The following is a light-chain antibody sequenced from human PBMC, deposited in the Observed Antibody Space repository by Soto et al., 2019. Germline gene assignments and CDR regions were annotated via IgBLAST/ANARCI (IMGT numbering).Light chain of an antibody. CDR3: QQYAGSPRT. CDR1: QSVSSNY. J-gene: IGKJ1*01. CDR2: GAS. Sequence: IGLTLSPGTLSLSPGERGTLSCRASQSVSSNYLAWYQQKPGQAPRLLLYGASSRATGIPDRFSGSGSGTDFTLTISRLEPEDFAVYYCQQYAGSPRTFGQGTKVDIK. V-gene: IGKV3-20*01.